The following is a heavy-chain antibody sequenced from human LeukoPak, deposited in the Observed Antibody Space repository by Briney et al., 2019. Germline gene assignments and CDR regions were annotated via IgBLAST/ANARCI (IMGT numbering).Heavy chain of an antibody. CDR2: IYYSGNT. V-gene: IGHV4-39*07. Sequence: SETLSLTCTVSGDSISTSNSYWGWIRQPPGKGLEWIGSIYYSGNTYYNASLKSRVTISVDTSKNQFSLKLSSVTAADTAVYYCARGGVGVSGYYYYYMDVWGKGTTVTVSS. J-gene: IGHJ6*03. D-gene: IGHD1-26*01. CDR3: ARGGVGVSGYYYYYMDV. CDR1: GDSISTSNSY.